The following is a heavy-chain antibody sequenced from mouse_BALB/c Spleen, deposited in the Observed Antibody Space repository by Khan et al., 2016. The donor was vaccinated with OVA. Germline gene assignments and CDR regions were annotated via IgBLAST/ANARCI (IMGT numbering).Heavy chain of an antibody. D-gene: IGHD4-1*01. CDR1: GFTFSSFG. CDR3: ARGNWAY. J-gene: IGHJ2*01. Sequence: EVQLVESGGGLVQPGGSRKLSCAASGFTFSSFGMHWVRQAPEKGLEWVAYINSGSSTIYYAAPVKGRSTISRDNPKNTLFLQMTSLRSEDTAMYYCARGNWAYWGQGTTLTVAS. V-gene: IGHV5-17*02. CDR2: INSGSSTI.